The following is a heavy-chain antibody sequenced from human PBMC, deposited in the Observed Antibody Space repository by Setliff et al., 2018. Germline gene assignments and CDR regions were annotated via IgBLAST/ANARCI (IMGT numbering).Heavy chain of an antibody. CDR3: ATERGLVVSATDYYYYMDV. Sequence: ASVKVSCKASGYSFTVFGISWVRQAPGQGLEWMGWISPYYGSTDYTQNFQGRVTITTDESTSTAYMELSSLRSEDTAIYYCATERGLVVSATDYYYYMDVWGKGTTVTVSS. V-gene: IGHV1-18*01. J-gene: IGHJ6*03. CDR1: GYSFTVFG. CDR2: ISPYYGST. D-gene: IGHD2-15*01.